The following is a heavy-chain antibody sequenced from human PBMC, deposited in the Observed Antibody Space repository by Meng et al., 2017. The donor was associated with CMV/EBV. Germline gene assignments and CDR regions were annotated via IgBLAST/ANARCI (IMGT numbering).Heavy chain of an antibody. J-gene: IGHJ1*01. CDR2: IYYSGST. CDR1: GGPIRSKSYY. CDR3: ARQVDCSSASCYGWD. V-gene: IGHV4-39*01. Sequence: SKTLSLTCTVPGGPIRSKSYYWGWIRQPPGKGLEWIGSIYYSGSTYYNPSLKSRVTISVDTSKNQFSLKLSSVTAADTAMYYCARQVDCSSASCYGWDWGQGTLVTVSS. D-gene: IGHD2-2*01.